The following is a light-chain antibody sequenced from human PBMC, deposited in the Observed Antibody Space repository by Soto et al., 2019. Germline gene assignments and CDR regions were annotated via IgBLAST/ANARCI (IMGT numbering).Light chain of an antibody. CDR1: QRISSW. CDR2: KAS. V-gene: IGKV1-5*03. CDR3: QQYGSSPQT. J-gene: IGKJ1*01. Sequence: DIQMNQSPSTLSASEGYRVTITCLASQRISSWLAWYQQKPAKAPKLLIYKASSLESGVPSRFSGSGSGTDFTLTISRLEPEDFAVYYCQQYGSSPQTFGQGTMVDVK.